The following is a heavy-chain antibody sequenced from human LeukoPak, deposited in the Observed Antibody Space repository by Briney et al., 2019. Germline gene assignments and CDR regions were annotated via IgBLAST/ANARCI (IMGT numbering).Heavy chain of an antibody. CDR2: ISSRGGST. CDR3: AKRSDYGGNWNYFDY. V-gene: IGHV3-23*01. Sequence: PGGSLRLSCAASGFTFSRHGMRWVRQAPGKGLEWVSAISSRGGSTYYADSVKGRFTISRDNSKNTLYLQMNSLRAEDTAVYYCAKRSDYGGNWNYFDYWGQGTPVTVSS. J-gene: IGHJ4*02. D-gene: IGHD4-23*01. CDR1: GFTFSRHG.